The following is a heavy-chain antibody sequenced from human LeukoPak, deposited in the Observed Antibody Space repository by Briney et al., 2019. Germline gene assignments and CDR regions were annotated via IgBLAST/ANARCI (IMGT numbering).Heavy chain of an antibody. D-gene: IGHD3-10*01. V-gene: IGHV3-30*04. CDR3: ARPSGV. CDR2: ISYDGRNK. Sequence: GRSLRLSCAAYGFTFSSYDMHWVRPAPGQGLEWVADISYDGRNKYYADYVKGRITISRDNSKNTLYLQMNSLRAEDTAVYYCARPSGVWGQGTLVTVSS. J-gene: IGHJ4*02. CDR1: GFTFSSYD.